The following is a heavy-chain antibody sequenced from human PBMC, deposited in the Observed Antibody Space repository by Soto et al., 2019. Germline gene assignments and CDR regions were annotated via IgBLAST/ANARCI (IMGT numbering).Heavy chain of an antibody. CDR1: GFTFSGDW. Sequence: GGSLRLSCAASGFTFSGDWIHWVRQGAGKGLVWVSRINMDGSSTNYADSVKGRFTISRDNAKNTLYLQMNSLRVDDTAVYYCARGPRGLYHHDYWGQGALVTVSS. V-gene: IGHV3-74*01. D-gene: IGHD2-2*01. CDR2: INMDGSST. CDR3: ARGPRGLYHHDY. J-gene: IGHJ4*02.